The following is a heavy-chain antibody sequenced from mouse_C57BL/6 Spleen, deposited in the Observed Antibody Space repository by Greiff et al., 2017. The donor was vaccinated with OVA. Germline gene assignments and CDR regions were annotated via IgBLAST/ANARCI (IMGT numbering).Heavy chain of an antibody. D-gene: IGHD1-1*01. V-gene: IGHV5-17*01. CDR1: GFTFSDYG. CDR3: ARPYITTVVAPFGY. CDR2: ISSGSSTI. Sequence: EVKLMESGGGLVKPGGSLKLSCAASGFTFSDYGMHWVRQAPEKGLEWVAYISSGSSTIYYADTVKGRVTVSRDNAKNTLFLQLTALRSEDTAMYYCARPYITTVVAPFGYWGQGTTRTVSS. J-gene: IGHJ2*01.